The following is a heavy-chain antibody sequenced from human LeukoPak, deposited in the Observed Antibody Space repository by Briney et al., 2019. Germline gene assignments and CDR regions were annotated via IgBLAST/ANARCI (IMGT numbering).Heavy chain of an antibody. Sequence: PSETLSLTCTVSGGSISSSSYYWGWIRQPPGKGLEWIGSIYYSGSTYYNPSLKSRVTISVDTSKNQFSLKLSSVTAADTAVYYCVRVNSSGYNDYWGQGTLVTVSS. CDR2: IYYSGST. V-gene: IGHV4-39*07. CDR1: GGSISSSSYY. J-gene: IGHJ4*02. D-gene: IGHD3-22*01. CDR3: VRVNSSGYNDY.